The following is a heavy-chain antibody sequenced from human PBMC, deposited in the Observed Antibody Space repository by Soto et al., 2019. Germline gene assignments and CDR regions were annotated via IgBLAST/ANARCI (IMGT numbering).Heavy chain of an antibody. CDR3: TTASYYDILTGPYYYSGMDV. V-gene: IGHV3-15*07. CDR1: GFTFSDAW. CDR2: IKSKTDGGTT. D-gene: IGHD3-9*01. J-gene: IGHJ6*02. Sequence: GGSLRLSCAASGFTFSDAWMNWVRQAPGKGLERVGRIKSKTDGGTTDYAAPVKGRFTISRDDSKNTLYLQMNSLKTEDTAVYYCTTASYYDILTGPYYYSGMDVWGQGTTVTVSS.